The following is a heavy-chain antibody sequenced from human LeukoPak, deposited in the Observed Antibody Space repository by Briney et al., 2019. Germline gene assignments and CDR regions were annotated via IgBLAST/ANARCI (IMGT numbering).Heavy chain of an antibody. J-gene: IGHJ3*02. D-gene: IGHD6-13*01. CDR3: ARKRYGSSLDAFDI. CDR1: GFTFSSYS. V-gene: IGHV3-21*01. CDR2: ISSSSTYI. Sequence: GGSLRLSCAASGFTFSSYSMNWVRQAPGEGLEWVSSISSSSTYIYYADSVKGRFTISRDNAKNSLHLQMNSLRAEDTAVYYCARKRYGSSLDAFDIWGQGTVVTVSS.